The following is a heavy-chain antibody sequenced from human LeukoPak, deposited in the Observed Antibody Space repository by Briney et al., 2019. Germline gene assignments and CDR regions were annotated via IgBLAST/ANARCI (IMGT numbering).Heavy chain of an antibody. CDR3: ARLVGDVTTWDC. D-gene: IGHD1-26*01. V-gene: IGHV3-7*03. J-gene: IGHJ4*02. Sequence: GGSLRPSCTASGFSFSNYWMSWVRQAPGKGLEWVASIKQDESEKYYVDSVKGRFTTSRDNAKSSLYLQMNALRGEDTAVYYCARLVGDVTTWDCWGQGTLVTVSS. CDR2: IKQDESEK. CDR1: GFSFSNYW.